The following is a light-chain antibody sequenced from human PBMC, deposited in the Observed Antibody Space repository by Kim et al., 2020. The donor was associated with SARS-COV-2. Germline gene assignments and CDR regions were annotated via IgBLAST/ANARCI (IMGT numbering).Light chain of an antibody. J-gene: IGKJ1*01. V-gene: IGKV1-27*01. Sequence: ASVRDRVTITCRARQSIKNYLAWYQHMPGKAPQLLIYAASALQSGVPSRFSGSGSGTDFTLTITTLQPEDVATYFCQNYNSAPWTFGQGTKVDIK. CDR2: AAS. CDR3: QNYNSAPWT. CDR1: QSIKNY.